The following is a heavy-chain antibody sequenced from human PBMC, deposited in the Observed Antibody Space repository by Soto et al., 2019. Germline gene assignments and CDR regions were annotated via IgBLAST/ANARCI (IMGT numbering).Heavy chain of an antibody. V-gene: IGHV3-23*01. Sequence: EVQLLESGGGLVQPGGSLRLSCAASGFTFSRYAMSWVRQAPGKGLEWVSAISGSGGSTYYADSVKGRFTSSRDNSKNTLYLQMNSLRAEDTAVYYCAKDIPSYYYYYYMDVWGKGTTVTVSS. CDR1: GFTFSRYA. CDR3: AKDIPSYYYYYYMDV. CDR2: ISGSGGST. J-gene: IGHJ6*03.